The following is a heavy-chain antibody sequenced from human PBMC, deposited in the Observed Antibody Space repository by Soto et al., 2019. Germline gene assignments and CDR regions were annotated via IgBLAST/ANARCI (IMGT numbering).Heavy chain of an antibody. CDR3: ARAVAGIDY. CDR2: ISSSSSTI. D-gene: IGHD6-19*01. Sequence: GGSLRLSCAASGFTFSSYSMNWVHQAPGKGLEWVSYISSSSSTIYYPDSVKGRFTISRDNAKNSLYLQMNSLRDDDTAVYYCARAVAGIDYWGQGTLVTVSS. V-gene: IGHV3-48*02. J-gene: IGHJ4*02. CDR1: GFTFSSYS.